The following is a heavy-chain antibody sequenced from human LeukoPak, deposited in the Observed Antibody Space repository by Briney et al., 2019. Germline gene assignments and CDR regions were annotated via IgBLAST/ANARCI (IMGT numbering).Heavy chain of an antibody. V-gene: IGHV3-11*01. CDR2: ISSSGSTI. Sequence: GGSLRLSCTASGFTFGDYAMSWVRQAPGKGLEWVSYISSSGSTIYYADSVKGRFTISRDNAKNSLYPQMNSLRAEDTAVYYCARATYDYVWGSYDPWGQGTLVTVSS. CDR1: GFTFGDYA. J-gene: IGHJ5*02. CDR3: ARATYDYVWGSYDP. D-gene: IGHD3-16*01.